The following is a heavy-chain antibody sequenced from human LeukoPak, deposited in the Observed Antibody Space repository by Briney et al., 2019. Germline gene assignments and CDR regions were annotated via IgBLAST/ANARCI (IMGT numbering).Heavy chain of an antibody. Sequence: GGSLRLSCAASGFIISGYAMSWVRQAPGKGLDWVSSISYSGDGTKYADSVKGRCTISREESKNTLYLQMNSLRAEDAAVYYCAKGDTPDNSYNYFAPWGQGTLVTVSS. D-gene: IGHD1-1*01. CDR1: GFIISGYA. V-gene: IGHV3-23*01. CDR3: AKGDTPDNSYNYFAP. J-gene: IGHJ5*02. CDR2: ISYSGDGT.